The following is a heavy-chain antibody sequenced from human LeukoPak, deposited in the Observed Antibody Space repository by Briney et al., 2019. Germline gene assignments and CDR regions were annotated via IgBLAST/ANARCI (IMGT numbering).Heavy chain of an antibody. D-gene: IGHD3-10*01. V-gene: IGHV3-74*01. CDR2: INSDGSST. Sequence: PGGSLRLSCAASGFNLTYYWMHWVRQAPGKGLVWVSRINSDGSSTSYADSVKGRFTISRDNAKNTLYLQMNSLRAEDTAVYYCVRPPAGEFRPFEYWGQGTLVTVSS. CDR3: VRPPAGEFRPFEY. CDR1: GFNLTYYW. J-gene: IGHJ4*02.